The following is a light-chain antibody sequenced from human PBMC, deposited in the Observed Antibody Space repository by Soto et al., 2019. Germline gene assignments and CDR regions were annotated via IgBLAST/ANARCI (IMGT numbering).Light chain of an antibody. J-gene: IGLJ1*01. CDR2: EVN. Sequence: QSGLAQPASVSGSPGQSITISGTGTSSDIGHYNYVSWYQHYPGKAPKLMIYEVNNRPSGVSNRFSGSKSGNTASLTISGLQPEDEADYYCSSYTRNSTYVFGTGTKVTVL. CDR1: SSDIGHYNY. CDR3: SSYTRNSTYV. V-gene: IGLV2-14*01.